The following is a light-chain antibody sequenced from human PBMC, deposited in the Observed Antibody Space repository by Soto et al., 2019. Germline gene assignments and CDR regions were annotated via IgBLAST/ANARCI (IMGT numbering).Light chain of an antibody. J-gene: IGKJ4*01. V-gene: IGKV3-20*01. CDR1: QSVSSSY. CDR3: QQYCCS. CDR2: GAS. Sequence: EIVLTQSPGTLSLSPGERATLSCRASQSVSSSYLAWYQQKPGQAPRLLIYGASSRATGIPDRFSGSGSGTDFTLTISRLGAEDFGVYYCQQYCCSFGGGTKVEIK.